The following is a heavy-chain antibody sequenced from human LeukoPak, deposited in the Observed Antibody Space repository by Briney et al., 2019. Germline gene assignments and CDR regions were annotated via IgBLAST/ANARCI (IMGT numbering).Heavy chain of an antibody. V-gene: IGHV3-48*03. D-gene: IGHD4-17*01. CDR3: ARLATMTTTGGPFDY. Sequence: GGSLRLSCAASGFTFSSYEMNWVRQAPGKGLEWVSYITSSGNTIYYADSVKGRFTISRDNAKNSLYLQMNSLRAEDTAVYYCARLATMTTTGGPFDYWGQGTLVTVSS. CDR2: ITSSGNTI. CDR1: GFTFSSYE. J-gene: IGHJ4*02.